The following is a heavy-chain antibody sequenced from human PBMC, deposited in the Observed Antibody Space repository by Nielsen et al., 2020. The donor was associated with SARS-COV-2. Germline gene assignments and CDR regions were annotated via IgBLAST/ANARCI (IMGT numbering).Heavy chain of an antibody. Sequence: GESLKISCAASGFTFSSYAMHWVRQAPGKGLEWVAVISYDGSNKYYADSVKGRFTISGDNSKNTLYLQMNSLRAEDTAVYYCARERGYGDFNFDYWGQGTLVTVSS. J-gene: IGHJ4*02. V-gene: IGHV3-30-3*01. CDR3: ARERGYGDFNFDY. CDR2: ISYDGSNK. CDR1: GFTFSSYA. D-gene: IGHD4-17*01.